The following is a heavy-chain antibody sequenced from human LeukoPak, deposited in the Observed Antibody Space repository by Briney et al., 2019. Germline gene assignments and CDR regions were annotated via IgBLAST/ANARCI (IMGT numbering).Heavy chain of an antibody. CDR3: ARTGSSWPNDAFDI. J-gene: IGHJ3*02. V-gene: IGHV1-2*02. D-gene: IGHD6-13*01. Sequence: ASVNVSCTASGYTFTGYYMYWVRQAPGQGLEWMGWVNPNSGGTNYAQKFQGRVTMTRDTSISTAYMELSRLRSDDTAVYYCARTGSSWPNDAFDIWGQGTMVTVSS. CDR1: GYTFTGYY. CDR2: VNPNSGGT.